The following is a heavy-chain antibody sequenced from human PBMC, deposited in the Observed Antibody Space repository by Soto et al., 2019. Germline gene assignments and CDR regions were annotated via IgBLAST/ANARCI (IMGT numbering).Heavy chain of an antibody. CDR1: GYTFTSYD. D-gene: IGHD3-16*01. CDR2: MNPNSGNT. Sequence: ASVKVSCKASGYTFTSYDINWVRQATGQGLEWMGWMNPNSGNTGYAQKFQGRVTMTRNTSISTAYMELSSLRSEDTAVYYCARLSGLGGGGYYYYYYGMDVWGQGTTVTVPS. J-gene: IGHJ6*02. CDR3: ARLSGLGGGGYYYYYYGMDV. V-gene: IGHV1-8*01.